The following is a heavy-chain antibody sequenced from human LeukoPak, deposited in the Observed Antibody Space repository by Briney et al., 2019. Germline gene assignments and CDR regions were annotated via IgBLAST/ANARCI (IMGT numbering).Heavy chain of an antibody. CDR3: AKGDSGYDLRGYYYYGMDV. Sequence: GGSLRLSCAASGFTLSTYGMHWVRQAPGKGLEWVAMISHDGNSKQYADFAKGRFTISRDNSKNTLYLQMNSLRAEDTAVYYCAKGDSGYDLRGYYYYGMDVWGQGTTVTVSS. CDR2: ISHDGNSK. CDR1: GFTLSTYG. V-gene: IGHV3-30*18. J-gene: IGHJ6*02. D-gene: IGHD5-12*01.